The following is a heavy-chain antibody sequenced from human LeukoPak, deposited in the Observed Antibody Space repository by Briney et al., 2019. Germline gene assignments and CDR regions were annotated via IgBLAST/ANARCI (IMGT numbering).Heavy chain of an antibody. CDR2: VYYSGST. V-gene: IGHV4-59*01. D-gene: IGHD3-10*01. J-gene: IGHJ5*02. CDR3: ARGGGSGRGNWFDP. Sequence: PSETLYLTCTVSGGSISPYYWSWIRQPPGKGLEWIGYVYYSGSTNYSPSLNIRVTISVDTCKSQFSVKLTSVTAANTAVYYCARGGGSGRGNWFDPWGQGSLVIVSS. CDR1: GGSISPYY.